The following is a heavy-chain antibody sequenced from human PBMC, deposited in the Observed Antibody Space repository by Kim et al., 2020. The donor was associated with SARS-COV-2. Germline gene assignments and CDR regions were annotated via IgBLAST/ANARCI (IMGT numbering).Heavy chain of an antibody. Sequence: SETLSLTCTVSGGSISSYYWSWIRQPPGKGLEWIGYIYYSGSTNYNPSLKSRVTISVDTSKNQFSLKLSSVTAADTAVYYCARHRTDPQYHLRDAFDIWGQGTMVTVSS. D-gene: IGHD2-2*01. CDR2: IYYSGST. CDR3: ARHRTDPQYHLRDAFDI. J-gene: IGHJ3*02. V-gene: IGHV4-59*08. CDR1: GGSISSYY.